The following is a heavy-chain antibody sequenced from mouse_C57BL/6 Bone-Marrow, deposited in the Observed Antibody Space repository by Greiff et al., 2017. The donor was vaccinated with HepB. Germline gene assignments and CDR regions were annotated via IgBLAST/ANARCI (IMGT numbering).Heavy chain of an antibody. D-gene: IGHD2-5*01. V-gene: IGHV5-9*01. CDR1: GFTFSSYT. CDR2: ISGGGGNT. CDR3: ARGAIVTTP. Sequence: EVQGVESGGGLVKPGGSLKLSCAASGFTFSSYTMSWVRQTPEKRLEWVATISGGGGNTYYPDSVKGRFTISRDNAKNTLYLQMSSLRSEDTALYYCARGAIVTTPWGQGTLVTVSA. J-gene: IGHJ3*01.